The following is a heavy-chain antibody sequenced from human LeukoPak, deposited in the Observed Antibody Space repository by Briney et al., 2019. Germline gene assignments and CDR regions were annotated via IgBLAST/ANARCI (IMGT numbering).Heavy chain of an antibody. D-gene: IGHD6-13*01. Sequence: GASVKVSCKASGYTFTSYGISWVRQAPGQGLEWMGWISAYNGNANYAQKLQGRVTMTTDTSTSTAYMELRSLRSDDTAVYYCARDRRPSSWYSGWFDPWGQGTLVTVSS. CDR1: GYTFTSYG. CDR3: ARDRRPSSWYSGWFDP. CDR2: ISAYNGNA. V-gene: IGHV1-18*01. J-gene: IGHJ5*02.